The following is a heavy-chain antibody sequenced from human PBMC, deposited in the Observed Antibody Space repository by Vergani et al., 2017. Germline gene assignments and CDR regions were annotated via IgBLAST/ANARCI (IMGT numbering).Heavy chain of an antibody. V-gene: IGHV3-23*01. CDR2: ISGSGGST. CDR3: ARDGGSYYSFYGMDV. CDR1: GFTFSSYA. J-gene: IGHJ6*02. Sequence: EVQLLESGGGLVQPGGSLRLSCAASGFTFSSYAMSWVRQAPGKGLEWVSAISGSGGSTYYADSVKGRFTISRDNSKNTLYLQMNSLRAEDTAVYYCARDGGSYYSFYGMDVWGQGTTVTVSS. D-gene: IGHD1-26*01.